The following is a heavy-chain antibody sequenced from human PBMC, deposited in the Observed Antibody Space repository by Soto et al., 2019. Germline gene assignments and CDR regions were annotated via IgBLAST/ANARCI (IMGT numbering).Heavy chain of an antibody. Sequence: LRLSCAASGFTFSIYEMNWVRQAPGKGLEWVSYSSSSGSTIFYADSVKGRFTISRDNAKNSLYLQMNSLRGEDTPLYYCARASAYPFDYWGQGTLVTVSS. V-gene: IGHV3-48*03. CDR3: ARASAYPFDY. D-gene: IGHD6-19*01. CDR2: SSSSGSTI. J-gene: IGHJ4*01. CDR1: GFTFSIYE.